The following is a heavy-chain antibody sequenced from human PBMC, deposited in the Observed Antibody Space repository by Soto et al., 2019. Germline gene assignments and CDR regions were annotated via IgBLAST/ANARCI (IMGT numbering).Heavy chain of an antibody. J-gene: IGHJ3*02. V-gene: IGHV3-33*01. D-gene: IGHD2-15*01. CDR1: GFTFSNYG. Sequence: QVQLVESGGGVVQPGRSLRLSCAASGFTFSNYGMHWVRQAPGKGLEWVALIWYDGSNTYYADSVKGRFTISRDNSKNTLSLQMNSLRAEDTAVYYCARVLDCSDDSCRPWDAFDIWGQGTMVTVSS. CDR3: ARVLDCSDDSCRPWDAFDI. CDR2: IWYDGSNT.